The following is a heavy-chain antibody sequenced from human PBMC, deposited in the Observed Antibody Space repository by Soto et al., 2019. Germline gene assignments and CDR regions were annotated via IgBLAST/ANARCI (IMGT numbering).Heavy chain of an antibody. CDR2: ISYSSSGGST. CDR3: AKGRGTITRYFGMDV. V-gene: IGHV3-23*01. D-gene: IGHD1-7*01. J-gene: IGHJ6*02. CDR1: GFSFSSYT. Sequence: GGSLRLSCAASGFSFSSYTMNWVRQAPGKGLEWVSSISYSSSGGSTYYADSVKGRFTISRDNSKNTLYLQMNSLRAEDTAIYFCAKGRGTITRYFGMDVWGQGTTVTVSS.